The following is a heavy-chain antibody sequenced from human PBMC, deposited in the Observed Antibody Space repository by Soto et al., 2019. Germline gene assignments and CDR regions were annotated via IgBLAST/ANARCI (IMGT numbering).Heavy chain of an antibody. J-gene: IGHJ4*02. CDR1: GGSISTYY. V-gene: IGHV4-59*01. D-gene: IGHD2-15*01. CDR2: IYYSGTT. Sequence: SETLSLTCTVSGGSISTYYWSWIRRPPEKELEWIGYIYYSGTTNYNPSLKSRVTISVDTSKNQFSLKLSSVTAADTAVYYCASYGGSSYHFDYWGQGTLVTVSS. CDR3: ASYGGSSYHFDY.